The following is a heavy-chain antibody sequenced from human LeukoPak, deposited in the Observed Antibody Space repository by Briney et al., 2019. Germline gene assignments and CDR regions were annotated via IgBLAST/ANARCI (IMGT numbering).Heavy chain of an antibody. CDR2: INSSSSFI. CDR3: AREIMVDY. CDR1: GFTFSSYT. Sequence: PGGSLRLSCAASGFTFSSYTMNWVRQAPGRGLEWVSSINSSSSFIYYVDSVRGRFTIARDNAKNPLYLQMNSLRAEDTAVYYCAREIMVDYWGQGTLVTVSS. D-gene: IGHD2-8*01. V-gene: IGHV3-21*01. J-gene: IGHJ4*02.